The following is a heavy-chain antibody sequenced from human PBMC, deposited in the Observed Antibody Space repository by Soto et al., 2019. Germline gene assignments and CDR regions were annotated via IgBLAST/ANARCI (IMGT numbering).Heavy chain of an antibody. J-gene: IGHJ6*02. CDR3: ARKTVAGEYYYYGMDV. Sequence: PSVKVSCKASGYTFTSYGISWVRQAPGQGLEWMGWISAYNGNTNYAQKLQGRVTMTTDTSTSTAYMELRSLRSDDTAVYYCARKTVAGEYYYYGMDVWGQGTTVTVSS. CDR2: ISAYNGNT. CDR1: GYTFTSYG. D-gene: IGHD6-19*01. V-gene: IGHV1-18*01.